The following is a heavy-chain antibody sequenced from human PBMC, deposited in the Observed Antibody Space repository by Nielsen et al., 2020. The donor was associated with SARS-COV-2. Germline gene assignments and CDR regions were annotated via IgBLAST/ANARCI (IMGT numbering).Heavy chain of an antibody. CDR2: INSDGSST. CDR3: ASALFGY. V-gene: IGHV3-74*01. Sequence: ETLSLTCAASGFTFSSYWMHWVRQAPGKGLVWVSRINSDGSSTSYADSVKGRFTISRDNAKNTLYLQMNSLRAEDTAVYYCASALFGYWGQGTLVTVSS. J-gene: IGHJ4*02. CDR1: GFTFSSYW.